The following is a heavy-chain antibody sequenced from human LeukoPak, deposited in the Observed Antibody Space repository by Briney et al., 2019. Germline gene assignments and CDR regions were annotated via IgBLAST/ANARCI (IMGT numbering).Heavy chain of an antibody. Sequence: GGSLRLSCAASGFTFSSYAMHWVRQAPGKGLEWVAVISYDGSNKYYADSVKGRFTISRDNSKNTLYLQMSSLRAEDTAVYYCARDDWLDSSGYYSFLSSMDVWGQGTTVTVSS. CDR3: ARDDWLDSSGYYSFLSSMDV. J-gene: IGHJ6*02. D-gene: IGHD3-22*01. V-gene: IGHV3-30-3*01. CDR2: ISYDGSNK. CDR1: GFTFSSYA.